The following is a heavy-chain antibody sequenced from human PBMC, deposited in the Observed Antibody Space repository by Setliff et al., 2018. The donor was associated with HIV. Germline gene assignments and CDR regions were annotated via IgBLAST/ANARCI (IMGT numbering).Heavy chain of an antibody. D-gene: IGHD6-19*01. J-gene: IGHJ3*02. V-gene: IGHV1-18*01. CDR1: GYTFTSYG. CDR3: ARVPYRSAWFSGGHDAFDI. CDR2: ISAYDGNT. Sequence: GASVKVSCKASGYTFTSYGISWVRQAPGQGLEWMGWISAYDGNTDQAQRFRGRVAMTTETATSTDYMEMRSLRSDDTAVYFCARVPYRSAWFSGGHDAFDIWGQGTMVTVSS.